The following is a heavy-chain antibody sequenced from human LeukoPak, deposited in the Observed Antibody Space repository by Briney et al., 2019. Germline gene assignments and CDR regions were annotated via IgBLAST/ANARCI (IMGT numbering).Heavy chain of an antibody. D-gene: IGHD3-10*01. CDR2: IDWDDDK. J-gene: IGHJ6*04. CDR3: ARSYYYGSGSYVYYYGMDV. V-gene: IGHV2-70*04. Sequence: SGPALMKPTQTLTLTCTFSGFSLSTGGMRVSWIRQPPGKALEWLALIDWDDDKFYSTSLKTRLTISKDTSKNQVVLTMTNMDPVDTATYYCARSYYYGSGSYVYYYGMDVWGKGTTVTVSS. CDR1: GFSLSTGGMR.